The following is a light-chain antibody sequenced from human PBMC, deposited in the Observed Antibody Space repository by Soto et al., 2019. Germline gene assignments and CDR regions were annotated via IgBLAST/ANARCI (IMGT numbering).Light chain of an antibody. V-gene: IGKV3-20*01. CDR3: QQYGSSPFT. CDR1: QSVSSNY. CDR2: VAS. Sequence: EIVLTQSPGTLALSPGERATLSCRASQSVSSNYLTWYQQKRGQAPRLLIHVASSRATGIPDRFSGSGSGTDFTLTISRLEPEDVEVYYCQQYGSSPFTFGPGTKVGIK. J-gene: IGKJ3*01.